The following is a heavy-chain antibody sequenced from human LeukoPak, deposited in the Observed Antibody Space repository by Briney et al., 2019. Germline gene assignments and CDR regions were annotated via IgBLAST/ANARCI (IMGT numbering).Heavy chain of an antibody. J-gene: IGHJ5*02. CDR1: GFTFSSYA. D-gene: IGHD2-2*01. Sequence: GGSLRLSCAASGFTFSSYAMSWVRQGPGEGLEWVSAISGGGDMTHYTDSVKGRFTISRDNSRNVLYLQMNSLRADDAAIYYCARGYCTSTNCNNWFDPWGQGALVTVSS. CDR2: ISGGGDMT. V-gene: IGHV3-23*01. CDR3: ARGYCTSTNCNNWFDP.